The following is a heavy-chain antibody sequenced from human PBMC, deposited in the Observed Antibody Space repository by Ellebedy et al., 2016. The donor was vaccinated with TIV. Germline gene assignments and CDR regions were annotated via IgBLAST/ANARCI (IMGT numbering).Heavy chain of an antibody. CDR2: ISSSSSYI. D-gene: IGHD2-2*01. V-gene: IGHV3-21*04. CDR1: GFTFSSYS. CDR3: ARTLSEVDLGYCSSTSCYWGWFDP. Sequence: GGSLRLSXAASGFTFSSYSMNWVRQAPGKGLEWVSSISSSSSYIYYADSVKGRFTISRDNAKNSLYLQMDSLRAEDTAVYYCARTLSEVDLGYCSSTSCYWGWFDPWGQGTLVTVSS. J-gene: IGHJ5*02.